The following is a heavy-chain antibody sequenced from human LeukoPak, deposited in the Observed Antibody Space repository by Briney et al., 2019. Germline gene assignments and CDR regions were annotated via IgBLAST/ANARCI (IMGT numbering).Heavy chain of an antibody. CDR1: GGSISSSNW. CDR3: ARDGLYYGGNSE. CDR2: IYHSGST. Sequence: LRRPLSLTCAVSGGSISSSNWWSWVRQPPGKGLEWIGEIYHSGSTNYNPSLKSRVTISVDKSKNQFSLKLSSVTAADTAVYYCARDGLYYGGNSEWGQGTLVTVSS. J-gene: IGHJ4*02. D-gene: IGHD4-23*01. V-gene: IGHV4-4*02.